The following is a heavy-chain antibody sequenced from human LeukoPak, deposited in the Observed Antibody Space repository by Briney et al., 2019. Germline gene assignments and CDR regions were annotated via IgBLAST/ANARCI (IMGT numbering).Heavy chain of an antibody. V-gene: IGHV4-59*08. CDR1: GGSFSSYY. D-gene: IGHD6-19*01. Sequence: SETLSLTCAVYGGSFSSYYWSWIRQPPGKGLEWIGYIYYSGSTNYNPSLKSRVTISVDTSKNQFSLKLSSVTAADTAVYYCARHRFLYSSGSRVAAFDYWGQGTLVTVSS. CDR2: IYYSGST. CDR3: ARHRFLYSSGSRVAAFDY. J-gene: IGHJ4*02.